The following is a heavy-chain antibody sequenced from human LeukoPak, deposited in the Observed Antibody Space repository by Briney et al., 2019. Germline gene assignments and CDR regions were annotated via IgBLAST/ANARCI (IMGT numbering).Heavy chain of an antibody. J-gene: IGHJ3*01. V-gene: IGHV4-59*12. CDR3: ARGGIVVANTGSFDF. CDR2: IYYTGGT. Sequence: SETLSLTCTVSGGSISPFYWNWIRQPPGKGLEWIGYIYYTGGTSYSPSLNSRATISVDTSKNQISLKLNSVTAADTAAYYCARGGIVVANTGSFDFWAQGTMVPVSS. D-gene: IGHD3-22*01. CDR1: GGSISPFY.